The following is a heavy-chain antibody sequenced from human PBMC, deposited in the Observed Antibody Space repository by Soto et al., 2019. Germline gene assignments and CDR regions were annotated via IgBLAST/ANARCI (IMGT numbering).Heavy chain of an antibody. Sequence: TLSLTCTVSGASMSSGGYYWTSIRQSPGKGLEWIGYIYYSGSTYYNPSLESRVAISLDTSRSQFSLTLHSVTAADTAIYYCARDRHNNFFDPWGQGTLVTVSS. V-gene: IGHV4-31*03. D-gene: IGHD6-6*01. CDR2: IYYSGST. J-gene: IGHJ5*02. CDR1: GASMSSGGYY. CDR3: ARDRHNNFFDP.